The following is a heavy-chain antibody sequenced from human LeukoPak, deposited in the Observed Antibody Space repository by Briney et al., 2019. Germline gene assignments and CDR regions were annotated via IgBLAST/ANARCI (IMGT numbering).Heavy chain of an antibody. Sequence: GGSLRLSCAASGFIASGNYMTWVRQAPGKGLEWVSVIYSGGSTYYADSVKGRFTISRDNSKNTLYLQMNSLRVEDTAVYYCAKSEGEGFSIYWGQGTLVTVSS. V-gene: IGHV3-66*01. CDR3: AKSEGEGFSIY. D-gene: IGHD3-10*01. CDR1: GFIASGNY. CDR2: IYSGGST. J-gene: IGHJ4*01.